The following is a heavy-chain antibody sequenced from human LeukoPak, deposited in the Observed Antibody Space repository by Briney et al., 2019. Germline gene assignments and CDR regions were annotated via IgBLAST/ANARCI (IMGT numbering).Heavy chain of an antibody. CDR2: IYYSGST. CDR3: ARDTFDSSGYPQGSDY. V-gene: IGHV4-39*07. D-gene: IGHD3-22*01. CDR1: GGSISSSSYY. J-gene: IGHJ4*02. Sequence: PSETLSLTCTVSGGSISSSSYYWGWIRQPPGKGLEWIGSIYYSGSTYYNPSLKSRVTISVDTSKNQFSLKLSSVTAADTAVYYCARDTFDSSGYPQGSDYWGQGTLVTVSS.